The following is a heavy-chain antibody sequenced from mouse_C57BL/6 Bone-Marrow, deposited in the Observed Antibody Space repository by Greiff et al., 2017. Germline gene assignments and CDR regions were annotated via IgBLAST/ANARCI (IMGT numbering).Heavy chain of an antibody. CDR1: GYTFTSYG. D-gene: IGHD2-4*01. CDR2: IYPRSGNT. V-gene: IGHV1-81*01. CDR3: ARCDYDAGYIDY. Sequence: VQLQQSGAELARPGASVKLSCKASGYTFTSYGISWVKQRTGQGLEWIGEIYPRSGNTYYNEKFKGKATLTADKSSSTAYMELRSLTSEDSAVYFCARCDYDAGYIDYWGQGTTLTVSS. J-gene: IGHJ2*01.